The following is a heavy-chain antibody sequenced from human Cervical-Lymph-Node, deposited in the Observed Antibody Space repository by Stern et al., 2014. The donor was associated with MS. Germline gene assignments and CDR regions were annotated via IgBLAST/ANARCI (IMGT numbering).Heavy chain of an antibody. CDR1: GGSISGGGYY. D-gene: IGHD4-17*01. J-gene: IGHJ4*02. CDR2: IYYSGST. V-gene: IGHV4-31*03. Sequence: QLQLQESGPGLVKPSQTLSLTCTVSGGSISGGGYYWSWIRQHPGQGLEWIGHIYYSGSTNYSPALKSRVILSVDTSKNQFSLRVRSVTAADTAVYYCAREGRDTVPYFDNWGQGTLVTVSS. CDR3: AREGRDTVPYFDN.